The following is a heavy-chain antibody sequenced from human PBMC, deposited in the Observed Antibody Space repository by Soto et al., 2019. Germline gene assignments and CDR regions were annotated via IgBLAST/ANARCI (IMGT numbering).Heavy chain of an antibody. CDR2: IIPILGIA. J-gene: IGHJ6*03. CDR1: GGTFSSYT. CDR3: ASQRKAEYNDMDV. Sequence: QVQLVQSGAEVKKPGSSVKVSCKASGGTFSSYTISWVRQAPGQGLEWMGRIIPILGIANYAQKFQGRVTITADKSTSTAYMELSSLRSEDTAVYYCASQRKAEYNDMDVCGKGTTVTVSS. V-gene: IGHV1-69*02.